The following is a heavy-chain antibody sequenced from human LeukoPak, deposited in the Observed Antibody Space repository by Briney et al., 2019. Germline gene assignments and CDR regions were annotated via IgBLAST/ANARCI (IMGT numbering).Heavy chain of an antibody. CDR3: ASTVVTGLEAFDI. D-gene: IGHD4-23*01. J-gene: IGHJ3*02. V-gene: IGHV4-38-2*01. CDR1: GYSISSGYY. Sequence: PSETLSLTCAVSGYSISSGYYWGWIRQPPGKGLEWIGSIYHSGSTYYNPSLKSRVTISVDTSKNQFSLKLSSATAADTAVYYCASTVVTGLEAFDIWGQGTMVTVSS. CDR2: IYHSGST.